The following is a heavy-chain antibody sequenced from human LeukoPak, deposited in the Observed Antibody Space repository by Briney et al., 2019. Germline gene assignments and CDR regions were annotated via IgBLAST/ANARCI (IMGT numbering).Heavy chain of an antibody. CDR1: GGTFSSYA. CDR3: ARAGYYYDSSGQGTFDY. V-gene: IGHV1-69*13. Sequence: ASVKVSCKASGGTFSSYAISWVRQAPGQGLEWMGGIIPIFGTANYAQKFQGRVTITADESTSTAYMELSSLRSEDTAVYYCARAGYYYDSSGQGTFDYWGQGTLVTVSS. CDR2: IIPIFGTA. J-gene: IGHJ4*02. D-gene: IGHD3-22*01.